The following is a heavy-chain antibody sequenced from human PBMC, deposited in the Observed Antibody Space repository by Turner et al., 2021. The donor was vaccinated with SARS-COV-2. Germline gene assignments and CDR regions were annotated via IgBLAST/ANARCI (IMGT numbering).Heavy chain of an antibody. CDR2: IYYSGST. J-gene: IGHJ2*01. D-gene: IGHD1-26*01. CDR3: ARETADSGSYQDWYFDL. Sequence: QLQLQEPGPGLVKPSETLSPTCTVSGGSISSSSHYWGWIRQPPGKGLEWIGSIYYSGSTYYNPSLKSRVTISVDTSKNQVSLKLSSVTAADTAVYYCARETADSGSYQDWYFDLWGRGTLVTVSS. CDR1: GGSISSSSHY. V-gene: IGHV4-39*02.